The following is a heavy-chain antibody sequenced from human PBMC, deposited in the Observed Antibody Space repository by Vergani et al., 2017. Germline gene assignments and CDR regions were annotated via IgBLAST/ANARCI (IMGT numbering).Heavy chain of an antibody. J-gene: IGHJ6*02. V-gene: IGHV1-69*02. CDR1: GGTFSSYT. CDR3: ARGGYCSSTSCYDYYYYGMDV. CDR2: IIPILGLA. D-gene: IGHD2-2*01. Sequence: QVQLVQSGAEVKKPGSSVKVSGKASGGTFSSYTISWVRQAPGQGLEWMGRIIPILGLANYAQKFQGRVTITADKSTSTAYMALSRLRSEDTAVSYCARGGYCSSTSCYDYYYYGMDVWGQGTTVTVSS.